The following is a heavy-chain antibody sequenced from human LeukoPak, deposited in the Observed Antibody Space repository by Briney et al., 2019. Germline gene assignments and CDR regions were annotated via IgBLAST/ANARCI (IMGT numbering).Heavy chain of an antibody. Sequence: PGGSLRLSCAASGFTFTSYTMNWVRQAPGKGLEWVSSISSSSNCIYYADSVKGRFTISRDNAKNSLYLQMNSLRAEDTAVYYCARGYLRGYFDYWGQGTLVTVSS. D-gene: IGHD2-2*01. CDR3: ARGYLRGYFDY. J-gene: IGHJ4*02. V-gene: IGHV3-21*01. CDR2: ISSSSNCI. CDR1: GFTFTSYT.